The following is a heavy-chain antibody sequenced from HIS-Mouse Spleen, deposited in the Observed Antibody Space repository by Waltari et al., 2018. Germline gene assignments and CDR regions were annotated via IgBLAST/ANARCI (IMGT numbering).Heavy chain of an antibody. CDR3: AKSFSIAAAGTGDFDY. Sequence: AASGFTFSSYGMHWVRKAPGKGLEWVAVIWYDGSNKYYADSVKGRFTISRDNSKNTLYLQMNSLRAEDTAVYYCAKSFSIAAAGTGDFDYWGQGTLVTVSS. D-gene: IGHD6-13*01. J-gene: IGHJ4*02. V-gene: IGHV3-33*06. CDR2: IWYDGSNK. CDR1: GFTFSSYG.